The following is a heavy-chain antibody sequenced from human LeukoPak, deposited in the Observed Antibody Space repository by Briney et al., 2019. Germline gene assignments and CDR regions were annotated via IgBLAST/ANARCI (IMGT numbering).Heavy chain of an antibody. V-gene: IGHV3-66*02. J-gene: IGHJ4*02. Sequence: GGSLRLSCAVSGVTVSSSYMSWVRQAPGKGLEWVSVIYSGGSTYYADSVKGRFTIGRDNSKNTLYLQMNSLRAEDTAVYYCARESNYDYWGQGTLVTVSS. CDR3: ARESNYDY. CDR2: IYSGGST. CDR1: GVTVSSSY.